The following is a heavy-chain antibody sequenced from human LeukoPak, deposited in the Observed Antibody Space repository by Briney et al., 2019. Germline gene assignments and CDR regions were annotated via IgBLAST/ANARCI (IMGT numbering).Heavy chain of an antibody. Sequence: GASVKVSCKASGYTFTGYYMHWVRQAPGQGLEWMGWINPNSGGTNYAQKFQGRVTMTRDTSISTAYMELSRLRSDDTAVYYCAREDIVVVVAALREAFDIWGQGTMVTVSS. V-gene: IGHV1-2*02. CDR1: GYTFTGYY. CDR3: AREDIVVVVAALREAFDI. D-gene: IGHD2-15*01. CDR2: INPNSGGT. J-gene: IGHJ3*02.